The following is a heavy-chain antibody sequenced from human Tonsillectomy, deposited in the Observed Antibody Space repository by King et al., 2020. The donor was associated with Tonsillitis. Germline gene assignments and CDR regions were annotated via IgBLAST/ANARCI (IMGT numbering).Heavy chain of an antibody. J-gene: IGHJ3*02. D-gene: IGHD4-17*01. Sequence: QLVQSGAEVKKPGESLKISCKGSGYSFTSYWIGWVRQMPGKGLEWMGIIYPGDSDTRYSPSFQGQVTISADKSISTAYLQWSSLKASDTAMYYCASFSRQHDYGDYESAFDIWGQGTMVTVSS. V-gene: IGHV5-51*01. CDR1: GYSFTSYW. CDR3: ASFSRQHDYGDYESAFDI. CDR2: IYPGDSDT.